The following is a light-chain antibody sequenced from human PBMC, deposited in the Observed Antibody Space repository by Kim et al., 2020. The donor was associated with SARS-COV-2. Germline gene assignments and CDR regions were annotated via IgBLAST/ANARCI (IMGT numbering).Light chain of an antibody. CDR3: QSYDNSLSGSRV. Sequence: VTISCTGGYSNIGAGYDVHWYQQLPGTAPKLLIYANNIRPSGVPDRLSGSKSATSASLAITGLRAEDEADYYCQSYDNSLSGSRVFGGGTQLTVL. J-gene: IGLJ2*01. CDR2: ANN. CDR1: YSNIGAGYD. V-gene: IGLV1-40*01.